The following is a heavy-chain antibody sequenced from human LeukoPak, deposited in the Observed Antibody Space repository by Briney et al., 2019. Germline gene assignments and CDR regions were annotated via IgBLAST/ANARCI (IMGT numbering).Heavy chain of an antibody. CDR1: GGSISSYY. CDR3: ARDKPPPYCGGDCYHNWFDP. J-gene: IGHJ5*02. V-gene: IGHV4-59*12. D-gene: IGHD2-21*01. Sequence: SETLSLTCTVSGGSISSYYWSWIRQPPGKALEWIGYIYHSGSTYYNPSLKSRVTISVDRSKNQFSLKLSSVTAADTAVYYCARDKPPPYCGGDCYHNWFDPWGQGTLVTVSS. CDR2: IYHSGST.